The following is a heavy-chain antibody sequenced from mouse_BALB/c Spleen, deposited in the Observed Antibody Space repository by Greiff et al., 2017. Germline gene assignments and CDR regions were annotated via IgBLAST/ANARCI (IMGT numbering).Heavy chain of an antibody. CDR2: ISSGGSYT. CDR1: GFTFSSYA. Sequence: EVHLVESGGGLVKPGGSLKLSCAASGFTFSSYAMSWVRQTPDKRLEWVATISSGGSYTYYPDSVKGRYTISRDNAKNTLYLQMSSLKSEDTAMYYCARPDYYGSSYDAMDYWGQGTSVTVSS. D-gene: IGHD1-1*01. CDR3: ARPDYYGSSYDAMDY. V-gene: IGHV5-6*01. J-gene: IGHJ4*01.